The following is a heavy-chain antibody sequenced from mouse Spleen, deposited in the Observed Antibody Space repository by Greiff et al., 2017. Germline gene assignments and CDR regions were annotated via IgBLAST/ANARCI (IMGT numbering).Heavy chain of an antibody. CDR1: GDSITSGY. J-gene: IGHJ1*01. CDR2: ISYSGSP. Sequence: DVKLVESGPSLVKPSQTLSLTCSVPGDSITSGYWNWIRKFPGNKLEYMGYISYSGSPYYNQSLKSRISITRDTSKNQYYLQLNSVTTEDTATYYCARYEVRQVYWYFDVWGAGTTVTVSS. V-gene: IGHV3-8*02. D-gene: IGHD2-14*01. CDR3: ARYEVRQVYWYFDV.